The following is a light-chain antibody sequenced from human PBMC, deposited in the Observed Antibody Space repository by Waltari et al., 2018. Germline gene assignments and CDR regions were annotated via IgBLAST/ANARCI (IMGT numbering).Light chain of an antibody. CDR3: QQYNNLPYT. CDR2: GSS. Sequence: EIVMTQSPATLSVSPGERATLSCRASQRGKSNLAWYQQKAGQAPRLLIYGSSTRATGIPPRFSGKGSGTEFTLSIRSLQSDDFAVYCCQQYNNLPYTFGQGTRLDTK. J-gene: IGKJ2*01. V-gene: IGKV3-15*01. CDR1: QRGKSN.